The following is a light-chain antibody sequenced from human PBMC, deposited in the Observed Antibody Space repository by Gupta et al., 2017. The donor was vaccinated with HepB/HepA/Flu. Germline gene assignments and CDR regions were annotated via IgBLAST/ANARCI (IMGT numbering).Light chain of an antibody. CDR2: GAS. J-gene: IGKJ2*01. CDR3: QQYGSSPRT. CDR1: QSVSSSY. Sequence: EIVLTQSPGTLSLYPGERATLSCRASQSVSSSYLAWYQQKPGQAPRLLIYGASSRATGIPDRFSGSGSGTDFTLTSSILEPEDFAVYYCQQYGSSPRTFGQGTKLEIK. V-gene: IGKV3-20*01.